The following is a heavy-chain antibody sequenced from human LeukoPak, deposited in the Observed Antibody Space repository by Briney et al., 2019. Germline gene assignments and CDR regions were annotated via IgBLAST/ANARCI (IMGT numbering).Heavy chain of an antibody. Sequence: SETLSLTCAVYGGSFSGYYWSWIRQPPGKGLEWIGEINHSGSTNYNPSLKSRVTISVDTSKNQFSLKLSSVTAADTAVYYCARVAYDILTGYYLFDYWGQGTLVTVSS. CDR2: INHSGST. V-gene: IGHV4-34*01. CDR1: GGSFSGYY. J-gene: IGHJ4*02. D-gene: IGHD3-9*01. CDR3: ARVAYDILTGYYLFDY.